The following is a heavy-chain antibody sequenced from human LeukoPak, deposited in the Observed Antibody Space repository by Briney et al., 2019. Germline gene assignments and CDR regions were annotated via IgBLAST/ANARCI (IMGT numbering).Heavy chain of an antibody. CDR3: ARHARKRLTSNWDF. V-gene: IGHV4-59*08. CDR2: IHYSGST. Sequence: SETLSLTCTVSGGSISGFYWSWIRQPPGKGLEWIGYIHYSGSTNYNPSLKGRVIISLDTSKNQFSLRLSSVTAADTAVYYCARHARKRLTSNWDFWGQGTLVTVSS. J-gene: IGHJ4*02. D-gene: IGHD2-21*02. CDR1: GGSISGFY.